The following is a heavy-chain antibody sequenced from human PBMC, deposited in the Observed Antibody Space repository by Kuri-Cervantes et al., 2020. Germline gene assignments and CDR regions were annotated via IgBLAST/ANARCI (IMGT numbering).Heavy chain of an antibody. CDR2: VYDGRSS. D-gene: IGHD6-19*01. J-gene: IGHJ3*02. CDR1: GGSISSYY. CDR3: ATDANASGWTNDAFDI. V-gene: IGHV4-59*03. Sequence: GSLRLSCSVSGGSISSYYWSWIRQPPGKGLEWIGYVYDGRSSNSNPPLKSRVTISIDKSKNQFSLKLRSVAAADTAVYYCATDANASGWTNDAFDIWGQGTMVTVSS.